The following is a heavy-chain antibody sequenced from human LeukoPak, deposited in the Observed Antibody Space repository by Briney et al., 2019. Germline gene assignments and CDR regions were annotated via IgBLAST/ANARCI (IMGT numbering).Heavy chain of an antibody. CDR2: ISAYNGNT. V-gene: IGHV1-18*01. CDR3: ARLPFGSGSYLFDY. CDR1: GYTFTSYG. J-gene: IGHJ4*02. Sequence: ASVKVSCKASGYTFTSYGISWVRQAPGQGLEWMGWISAYNGNTNYAQKLQGRVTMTTGTSTSTAYMELRSLRSDDTAVYYCARLPFGSGSYLFDYWGQGTLVTVSS. D-gene: IGHD3-10*01.